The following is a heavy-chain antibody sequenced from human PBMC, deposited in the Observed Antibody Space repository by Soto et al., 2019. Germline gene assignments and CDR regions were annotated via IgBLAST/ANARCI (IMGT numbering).Heavy chain of an antibody. D-gene: IGHD2-21*02. CDR1: GFTFSSYG. CDR3: ARRELVSCGGDCYSKYFQY. J-gene: IGHJ1*01. CDR2: ISYDGSNK. Sequence: PGGSLRLSCAASGFTFSSYGMHWVRQAPGKGLEWVAVISYDGSNKYYADSVKGRFTISRDNAKNSLYLQMDSLRAEDTAVYYCARRELVSCGGDCYSKYFQYWGQGTLVTVSS. V-gene: IGHV3-30*03.